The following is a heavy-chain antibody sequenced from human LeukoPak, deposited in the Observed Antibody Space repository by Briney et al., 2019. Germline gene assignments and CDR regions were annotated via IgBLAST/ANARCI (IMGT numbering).Heavy chain of an antibody. V-gene: IGHV3-7*04. CDR2: IKQDGSEK. Sequence: PGGSLRLSCAASGFTFSSYWMSWVRQAPGKGLEWVANIKQDGSEKHYVDSVKGRFTISRDNAKNSLYLQMDSLRAEDTAVYYCAKDFHYYESGDYCYYFDYWGQGTLVTVSS. CDR1: GFTFSSYW. D-gene: IGHD3-22*01. CDR3: AKDFHYYESGDYCYYFDY. J-gene: IGHJ4*02.